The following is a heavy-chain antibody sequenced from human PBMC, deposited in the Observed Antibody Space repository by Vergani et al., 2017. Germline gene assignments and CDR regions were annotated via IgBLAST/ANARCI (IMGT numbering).Heavy chain of an antibody. CDR1: GYTFTDYF. J-gene: IGHJ4*02. CDR3: AKVGTSSNRGYFDY. Sequence: QVQLVQSGAEVKKPGASVKVSCKASGYTFTDYFMHWVRQAPGQGLEWMGWINPNSGGTNYAQKFQGRVTMTRDTSISTAYMELSNLRSDDTAVYYCAKVGTSSNRGYFDYWDQGTLVTVSS. CDR2: INPNSGGT. V-gene: IGHV1-2*02. D-gene: IGHD2-2*01.